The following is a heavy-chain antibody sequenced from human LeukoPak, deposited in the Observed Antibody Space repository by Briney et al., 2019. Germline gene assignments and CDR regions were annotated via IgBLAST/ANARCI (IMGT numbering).Heavy chain of an antibody. CDR3: ARGFYYGSGSYERGSFDY. Sequence: GGSLRLSCAASGFTFSSYSMNWVRQAPGKGLEWVSSISSSSSYIYYADSVKGLFTISRDNAKNSLYLQMNSLRAEDTAVYYCARGFYYGSGSYERGSFDYWGQGTLVTVSS. CDR2: ISSSSSYI. CDR1: GFTFSSYS. J-gene: IGHJ4*02. D-gene: IGHD3-10*01. V-gene: IGHV3-21*01.